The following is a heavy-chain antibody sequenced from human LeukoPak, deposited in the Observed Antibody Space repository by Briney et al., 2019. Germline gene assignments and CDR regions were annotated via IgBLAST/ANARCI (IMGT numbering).Heavy chain of an antibody. D-gene: IGHD1-7*01. V-gene: IGHV3-21*01. J-gene: IGHJ3*01. Sequence: PGGSLRLSCAASGFTFSRHSINWVRQAPGKGLEWVSSISSSSSYIYYADSVKGRFTISRDNAKNSLYLQMNSLRAEGTAVYYCARDSGNYLDAFDLWGQGTMVTVSS. CDR2: ISSSSSYI. CDR3: ARDSGNYLDAFDL. CDR1: GFTFSRHS.